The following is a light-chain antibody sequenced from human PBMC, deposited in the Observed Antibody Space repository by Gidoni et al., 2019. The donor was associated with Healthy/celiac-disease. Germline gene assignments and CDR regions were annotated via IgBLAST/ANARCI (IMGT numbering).Light chain of an antibody. V-gene: IGLV2-14*01. Sequence: QSALTQPASVSGFPGQSITISCTGTSSDVGGYNYVSWYQQQPGKAPKLMIYDVSNRPSGVSNRFSGSKSGNTASLTISGLQAEDEADYYCSSYTSSSTVVFGGGTKLTVL. J-gene: IGLJ2*01. CDR2: DVS. CDR1: SSDVGGYNY. CDR3: SSYTSSSTVV.